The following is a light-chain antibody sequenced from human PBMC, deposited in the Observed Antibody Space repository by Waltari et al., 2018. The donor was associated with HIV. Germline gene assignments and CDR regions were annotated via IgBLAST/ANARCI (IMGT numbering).Light chain of an antibody. Sequence: DIVMTQSPLSLPVTPGEPASISCRSSQSLLHSNGYNYLDWYLQKPGQSPQLLIYLGSNRASGVPDRCSGSGSGTDFTLKISRVEAEDVGVYYCMQALQTPWTFGQGTKLGIK. J-gene: IGKJ2*01. CDR3: MQALQTPWT. V-gene: IGKV2-28*01. CDR1: QSLLHSNGYNY. CDR2: LGS.